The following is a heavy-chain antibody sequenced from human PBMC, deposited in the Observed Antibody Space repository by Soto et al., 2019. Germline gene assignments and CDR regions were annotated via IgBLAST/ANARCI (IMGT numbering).Heavy chain of an antibody. D-gene: IGHD2-21*02. J-gene: IGHJ6*01. CDR1: GGSISGDYYH. CDR3: AREDDGGDRDYYGLDG. CDR2: VFHSGSV. Sequence: QVQLQQSGPGLVKPSQTLSLTCTVSGGSISGDYYHWTWIRQSPGKGLEWIGYVFHSGSVLYNPSLKSRLNISVDTSKNQFSLRLSSVTAADTAVYFCAREDDGGDRDYYGLDGWGQGTTVTVSS. V-gene: IGHV4-30-4*08.